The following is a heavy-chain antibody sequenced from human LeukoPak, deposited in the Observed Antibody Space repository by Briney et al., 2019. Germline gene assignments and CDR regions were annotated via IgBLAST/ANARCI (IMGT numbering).Heavy chain of an antibody. V-gene: IGHV5-51*01. CDR2: IYPSDSDT. Sequence: GESLKISCKGSGYTFTNYWIGWVRQMPGKGLEWMGSIYPSDSDTKYSPSFQGQVTISADKSITTAYLQWSSLKASDSAMYYCATLIPGYSLFDYWGQGTLVTVSS. CDR1: GYTFTNYW. J-gene: IGHJ4*02. CDR3: ATLIPGYSLFDY. D-gene: IGHD5-18*01.